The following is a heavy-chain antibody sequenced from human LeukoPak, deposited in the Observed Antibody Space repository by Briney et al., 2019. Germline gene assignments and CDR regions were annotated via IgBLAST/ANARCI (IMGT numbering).Heavy chain of an antibody. D-gene: IGHD3-9*01. CDR2: IKQDGTEK. Sequence: GGTLRLSCAASGFTFSSYGMSWVRQAPGKGLEWVANIKQDGTEKYYVDSVKGRFTISRDNAKNSLYLQMNSLRAEDTAVYYCARELTIFDPYDYWGQGTLVTVSS. CDR3: ARELTIFDPYDY. V-gene: IGHV3-7*03. J-gene: IGHJ4*02. CDR1: GFTFSSYG.